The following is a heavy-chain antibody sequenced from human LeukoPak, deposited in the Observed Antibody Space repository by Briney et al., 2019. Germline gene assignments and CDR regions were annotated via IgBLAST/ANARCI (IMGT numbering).Heavy chain of an antibody. CDR1: GFTFSSYA. Sequence: GGSLRLSCAASGFTFSSYAMHWVRQAPGKGLEWVAVISYDGSNKYYADSVKGRFTISRDNSKNTLYLQMNSLRAEDTAVYYCAILAPGYWSQGTLVTVSS. CDR2: ISYDGSNK. CDR3: AILAPGY. V-gene: IGHV3-30-3*01. J-gene: IGHJ4*02.